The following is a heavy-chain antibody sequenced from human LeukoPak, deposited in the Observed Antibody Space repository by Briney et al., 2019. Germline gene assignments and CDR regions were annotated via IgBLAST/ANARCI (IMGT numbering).Heavy chain of an antibody. CDR1: GYTFTSYD. CDR2: MNPNSGNT. V-gene: IGHV1-8*01. CDR3: ARGYYYDSSGYFDY. J-gene: IGHJ4*02. D-gene: IGHD3-22*01. Sequence: ASVKVSCKASGYTFTSYDINWVRQATGQGLEWMGWMNPNSGNTGYAQKFQGRVTMTRNTSISTAYMELGSLRSEDTAVYYCARGYYYDSSGYFDYWGQGTLVTVSS.